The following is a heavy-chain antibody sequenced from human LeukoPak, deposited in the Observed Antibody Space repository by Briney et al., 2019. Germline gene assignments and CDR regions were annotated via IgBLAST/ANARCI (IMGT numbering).Heavy chain of an antibody. V-gene: IGHV4-39*07. CDR1: CGSISSSSYY. Sequence: SETLSLTCTVSCGSISSSSYYWGWIRQPPGKGLEWIGSIYYSGSTYYNPSLKSRVTISVDTSKNQFSLKLSSVTAADTAVYYCARLTVRGATIYYFDYWGQGTLVTVSS. J-gene: IGHJ4*02. D-gene: IGHD3-10*01. CDR2: IYYSGST. CDR3: ARLTVRGATIYYFDY.